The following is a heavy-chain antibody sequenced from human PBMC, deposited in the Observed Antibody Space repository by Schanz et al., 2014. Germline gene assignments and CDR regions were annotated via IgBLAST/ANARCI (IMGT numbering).Heavy chain of an antibody. V-gene: IGHV3-33*01. J-gene: IGHJ4*02. Sequence: QVQLVESGGGVVQPGRSLRLSCAASGFTFSNHGMHWVRQSPGKGLEWVANIGYDGSEKYYADSVKGRFTISRDSSKNTLYLQMNSLRAEDTAVYYCARDSGSSSWYPSDYWGQGTLVTVSS. D-gene: IGHD6-13*01. CDR1: GFTFSNHG. CDR2: IGYDGSEK. CDR3: ARDSGSSSWYPSDY.